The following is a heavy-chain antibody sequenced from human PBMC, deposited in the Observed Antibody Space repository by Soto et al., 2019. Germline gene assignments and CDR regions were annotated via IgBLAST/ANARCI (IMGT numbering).Heavy chain of an antibody. CDR1: GGSISSGGNY. V-gene: IGHV4-31*03. J-gene: IGHJ2*01. CDR2: IYYSGST. D-gene: IGHD2-15*01. Sequence: QVQLQESGPGLVKPSQTLSLTCTVSGGSISSGGNYWSWIRQHPGKGLEWIGYIYYSGSTYYNPSLKRRVTISVDTSKNQCSGKLSSVTAADTAVYYCARDPSVANYWYFDLWGRGTLVTVSS. CDR3: ARDPSVANYWYFDL.